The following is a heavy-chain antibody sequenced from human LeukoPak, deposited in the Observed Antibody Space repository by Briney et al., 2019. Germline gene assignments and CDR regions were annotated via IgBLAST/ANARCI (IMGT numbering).Heavy chain of an antibody. CDR3: ARDYVLDY. CDR2: IKQDGSEK. CDR1: GFTFSSYW. Sequence: GGSLRLSCVASGFTFSSYWMSWVRQAPGKGLEWVANIKQDGSEKYYVDSVKGRFTISRDNAKKSLYLQMNSLRAEDTAVYYCARDYVLDYWGQGTLVTAPS. J-gene: IGHJ4*02. V-gene: IGHV3-7*01. D-gene: IGHD3-10*02.